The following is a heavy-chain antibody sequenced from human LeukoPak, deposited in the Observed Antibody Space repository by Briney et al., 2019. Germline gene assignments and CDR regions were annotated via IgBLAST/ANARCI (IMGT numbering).Heavy chain of an antibody. CDR1: GFTFSSYA. Sequence: GGSLRLSCAASGFTFSSYAMHWVRQAPGKGLEWVAVISYDGSNKYYADSVKGRFIISRDNSRDTVYLQVNSPRPEDTAVYYCASTVVAPLYHSWYYVYWGQGTLVTVAS. J-gene: IGHJ4*02. V-gene: IGHV3-30-3*01. CDR2: ISYDGSNK. CDR3: ASTVVAPLYHSWYYVY. D-gene: IGHD2-15*01.